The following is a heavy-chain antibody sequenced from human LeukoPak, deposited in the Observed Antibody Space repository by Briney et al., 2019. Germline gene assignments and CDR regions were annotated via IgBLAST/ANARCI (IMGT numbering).Heavy chain of an antibody. D-gene: IGHD1-26*01. Sequence: GGSLRLSCAASGFTFDDYAMHWVRQAPGKGLEWVSGISWNSGSIGYADSVKGRFTISRDNAKNSLYLQMNSLRAEDTALYYCAKVTYSGGYLAYFDYWGQGTLVTVSS. CDR1: GFTFDDYA. J-gene: IGHJ4*02. V-gene: IGHV3-9*01. CDR3: AKVTYSGGYLAYFDY. CDR2: ISWNSGSI.